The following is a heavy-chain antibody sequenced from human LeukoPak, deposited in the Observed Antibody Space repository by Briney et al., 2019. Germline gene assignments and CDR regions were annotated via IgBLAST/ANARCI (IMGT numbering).Heavy chain of an antibody. CDR3: ARGYCSSTSCPYYYYMDV. CDR1: GYSFTGYY. Sequence: GASVKVSCKASGYSFTGYYMLWVRQAPGQGLEGMGWINPNSGGTNYAQKFQGRVTMTRDTSISTAYMELSRLRSDDTAVYYCARGYCSSTSCPYYYYMDVWGKGTTGTVSS. V-gene: IGHV1-2*02. D-gene: IGHD2-2*01. CDR2: INPNSGGT. J-gene: IGHJ6*03.